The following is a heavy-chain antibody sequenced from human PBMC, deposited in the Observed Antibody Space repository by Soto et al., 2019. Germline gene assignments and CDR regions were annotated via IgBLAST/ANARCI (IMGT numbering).Heavy chain of an antibody. D-gene: IGHD2-8*01. V-gene: IGHV1-69*12. CDR2: IMPIFRTP. Sequence: QVQLEQSGAEVKKPGSSVKVSCKASGGTFSTSAISWVRQAPGQGLEWMGGIMPIFRTPDYAQKFQGRVTVSADESTSTAYMELSGLRSDDTSVYYCARDNDRPQLGGNYYYFLEVWGHGTTITVSS. CDR1: GGTFSTSA. J-gene: IGHJ6*02. CDR3: ARDNDRPQLGGNYYYFLEV.